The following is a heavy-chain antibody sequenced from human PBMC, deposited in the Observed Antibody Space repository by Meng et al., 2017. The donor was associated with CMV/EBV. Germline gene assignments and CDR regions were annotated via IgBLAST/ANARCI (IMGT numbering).Heavy chain of an antibody. CDR2: IIPSSGST. V-gene: IGHV1-46*01. D-gene: IGHD5-18*01. J-gene: IGHJ6*02. CDR3: AKDGWDTAMPEGVNGMDV. CDR1: GYTFTRFH. Sequence: ASVKVSCKTSGYTFTRFHMHWVRQAPGQGLEWMGKIIPSSGSTTYAPRFQGRVTMTRDTSTSTVYMELNSLRSEDTAVYYCAKDGWDTAMPEGVNGMDVWGQGTTVTVSS.